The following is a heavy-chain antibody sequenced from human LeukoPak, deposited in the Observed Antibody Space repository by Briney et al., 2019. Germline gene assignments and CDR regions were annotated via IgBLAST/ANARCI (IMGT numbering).Heavy chain of an antibody. J-gene: IGHJ4*02. CDR2: ISGSGGST. D-gene: IGHD3-3*01. CDR1: GFTFSSYA. Sequence: GGSLRLSCAASGFTFSSYAMSWVRQAPGKGLEWVSAISGSGGSTYYADSVKGRFTISRDNSKNTLYLQMNSLRAEDTAVYYCAKDPPPTYYDFWSGNNWGQGTLVTVSS. V-gene: IGHV3-23*01. CDR3: AKDPPPTYYDFWSGNN.